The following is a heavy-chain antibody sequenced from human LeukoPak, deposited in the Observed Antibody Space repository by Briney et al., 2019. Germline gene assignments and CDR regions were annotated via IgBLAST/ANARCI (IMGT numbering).Heavy chain of an antibody. Sequence: ASVKVSCKASGCTFTGYYMHWVRQAPGQGLEWMGWINPNSGGTNYAQKFQGRVTMTRDTSISTAYMELSRLRSDDTAVYYCARDSGYSSGWYINRPHWFDYWGQGTLVTVSS. J-gene: IGHJ4*02. CDR1: GCTFTGYY. CDR3: ARDSGYSSGWYINRPHWFDY. V-gene: IGHV1-2*02. D-gene: IGHD6-19*01. CDR2: INPNSGGT.